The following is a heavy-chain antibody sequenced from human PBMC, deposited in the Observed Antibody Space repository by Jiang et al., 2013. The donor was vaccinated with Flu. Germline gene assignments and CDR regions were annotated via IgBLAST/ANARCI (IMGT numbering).Heavy chain of an antibody. Sequence: GAEVKKPGSSVKVSCKASGGTFSSYTISWVRQAPGQGLEWMGRIIPILGIANYAQKFQGRVTITADKSTSTAYMELSSLRSEDTAVYYCARTDYGDHDIVWFDPWGQGTLVTVSS. CDR1: GGTFSSYT. V-gene: IGHV1-69*02. J-gene: IGHJ5*02. D-gene: IGHD4-17*01. CDR3: ARTDYGDHDIVWFDP. CDR2: IIPILGIA.